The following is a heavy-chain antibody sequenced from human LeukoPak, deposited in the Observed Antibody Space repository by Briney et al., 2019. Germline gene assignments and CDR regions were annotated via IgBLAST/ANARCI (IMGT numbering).Heavy chain of an antibody. CDR2: ISSSSSYI. CDR3: ARIPMRGNWFDP. V-gene: IGHV3-21*01. J-gene: IGHJ5*02. CDR1: GFTFSSYS. Sequence: GGSLRLSCAASGFTFSSYSMNWVRQAPGEGLEWASSISSSSSYIYYADSVKGRFTISRDNAKNSLYLQMNSLRAEDTAVYYCARIPMRGNWFDPWGQGTLVTVSS. D-gene: IGHD3-10*01.